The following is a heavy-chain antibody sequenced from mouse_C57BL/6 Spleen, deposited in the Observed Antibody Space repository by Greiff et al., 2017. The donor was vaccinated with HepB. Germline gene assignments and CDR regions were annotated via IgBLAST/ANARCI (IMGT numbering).Heavy chain of an antibody. CDR3: ARGPHAMDY. CDR1: GYAFSSSW. J-gene: IGHJ4*01. CDR2: IYPGDGDT. Sequence: VQLQQSGPELVKPGASVKISCKASGYAFSSSWMNWVKQRPGKGLEWIGRIYPGDGDTNYNGKFKGKATLTADKSSSTAYMQLRSLTSEDSAVYFCARGPHAMDYWGQGTSVTVSS. V-gene: IGHV1-82*01.